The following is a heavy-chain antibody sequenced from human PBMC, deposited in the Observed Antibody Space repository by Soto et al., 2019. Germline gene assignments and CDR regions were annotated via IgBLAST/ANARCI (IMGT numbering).Heavy chain of an antibody. CDR1: GFTFSSYG. Sequence: PGGSLRLSCAASGFTFSSYGMHWVRQAPGKGLEWVAVISYDGSNKYYADSVKGRFTISRDNSKNTLYLQMNSLRAEDTAVYYCPKELLAGPSYYYYGMDVWGQGTTVTFSS. J-gene: IGHJ6*02. D-gene: IGHD6-19*01. CDR2: ISYDGSNK. V-gene: IGHV3-30*18. CDR3: PKELLAGPSYYYYGMDV.